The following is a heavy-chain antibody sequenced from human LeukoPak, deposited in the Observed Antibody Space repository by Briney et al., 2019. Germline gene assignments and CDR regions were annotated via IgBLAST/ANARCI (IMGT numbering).Heavy chain of an antibody. CDR3: AKDRMIVVVYDAFDI. CDR2: ISGRGRST. V-gene: IGHV3-23*01. D-gene: IGHD3-22*01. Sequence: GSLRLSCAAAGFNFKDYAMHWVRQTPGKGLEWVSGISGRGRSTWSVDSVKGRFTISRDNSKNTLYLQMNSLRAEDTAVYYCAKDRMIVVVYDAFDIWGQGTMVTVSS. CDR1: GFNFKDYA. J-gene: IGHJ3*02.